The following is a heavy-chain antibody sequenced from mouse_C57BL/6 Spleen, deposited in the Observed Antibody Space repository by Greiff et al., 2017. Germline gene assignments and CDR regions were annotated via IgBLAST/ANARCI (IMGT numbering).Heavy chain of an antibody. D-gene: IGHD1-1*01. CDR3: ARDYYGSSYRFAY. Sequence: VQLQQSGPELVKPGASVKISCKASGYTFTDYYMTWVKQSHGKSLEWIGDIYPKNGGTSYNQKFKGKATLTVDKSSSTAYMELRSLSSADSAVYYCARDYYGSSYRFAYWGQGTLVTVSA. CDR2: IYPKNGGT. CDR1: GYTFTDYY. J-gene: IGHJ3*01. V-gene: IGHV1-26*01.